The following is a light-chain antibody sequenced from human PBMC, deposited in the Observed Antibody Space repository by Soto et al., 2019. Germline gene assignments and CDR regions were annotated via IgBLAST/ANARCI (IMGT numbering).Light chain of an antibody. CDR2: DAS. V-gene: IGKV3-11*01. CDR3: QHFGNSLWT. Sequence: EIVLTQSPATLSLSPGERATLSCRASQSVSNYLAWYQQKPGQTPRLLIYDASNRATGIPARFSGSRSGTDFTLTISGLEPEDFAVYYCQHFGNSLWTFGQGTKVDIK. CDR1: QSVSNY. J-gene: IGKJ1*01.